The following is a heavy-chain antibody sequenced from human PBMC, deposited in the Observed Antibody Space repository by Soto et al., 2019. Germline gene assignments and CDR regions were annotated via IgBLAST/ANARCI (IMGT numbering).Heavy chain of an antibody. CDR3: AKVPVGATGRFDY. V-gene: IGHV3-23*01. D-gene: IGHD1-26*01. J-gene: IGHJ4*02. CDR2: ISGSGGST. Sequence: GGSLRLSCAGSGFTFSNYAMSWVRQAPGKGLAWVSAISGSGGSTYYADSVKGRFTISRDNSKNTLYLQMDSLRAEDTALYYCAKVPVGATGRFDYWGQGTLVTVSS. CDR1: GFTFSNYA.